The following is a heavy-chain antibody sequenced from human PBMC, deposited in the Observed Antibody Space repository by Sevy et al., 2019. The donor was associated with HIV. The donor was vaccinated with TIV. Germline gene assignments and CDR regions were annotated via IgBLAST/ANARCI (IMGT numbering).Heavy chain of an antibody. CDR3: ARVGGYCSSTSCYEYYYYGMDV. CDR1: GFTFSRYS. Sequence: GGSLRLSCAASGFTFSRYSMSWVRQAPGKGLEWVANIKQDGSEKYYVDSVKGRFTISRDKARNSLYLQMNSLRAEETAVYYCARVGGYCSSTSCYEYYYYGMDVWGQGTTVTVSS. D-gene: IGHD2-2*01. CDR2: IKQDGSEK. J-gene: IGHJ6*02. V-gene: IGHV3-7*01.